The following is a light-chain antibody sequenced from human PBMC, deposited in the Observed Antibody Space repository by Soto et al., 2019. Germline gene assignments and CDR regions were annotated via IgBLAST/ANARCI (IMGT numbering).Light chain of an antibody. CDR3: QQLFYSPIT. V-gene: IGKV1-5*01. CDR1: QRISGW. CDR2: AAS. Sequence: DIQMTQSPSTLSASVGDRVTITCRASQRISGWLAWYQQKLGKAPILLIYAASTLDSGVPSRFSATVSGTEFSLTITSLQTEDFGTYYCQQLFYSPITFGLGTRLE. J-gene: IGKJ5*01.